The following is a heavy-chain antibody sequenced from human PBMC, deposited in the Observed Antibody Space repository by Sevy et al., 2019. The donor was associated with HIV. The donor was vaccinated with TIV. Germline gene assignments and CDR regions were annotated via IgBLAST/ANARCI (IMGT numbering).Heavy chain of an antibody. CDR1: GFTVNDKY. CDR2: IFSRGST. Sequence: GGSLRLSCAISGFTVNDKYIIWVRQAPGKGLEWVSVIFSRGSTYYADSAKGRFAISRDNSKNTVDLQMNSVRAEDTAVYYCVGLFLSYRSGWSYFDYWGQGTLVTVSS. D-gene: IGHD6-19*01. V-gene: IGHV3-66*02. J-gene: IGHJ4*02. CDR3: VGLFLSYRSGWSYFDY.